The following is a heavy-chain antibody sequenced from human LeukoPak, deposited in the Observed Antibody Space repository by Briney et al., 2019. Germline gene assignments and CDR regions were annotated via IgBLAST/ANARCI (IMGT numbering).Heavy chain of an antibody. J-gene: IGHJ5*02. CDR2: IWFDGSKT. V-gene: IGHV3-33*01. Sequence: PGRSLRLSCAASGFTFSSYGMHWVRQAPGKGLEWVAVIWFDGSKTDYADSVKGRFTISRDNSKNTLYLQMNSLRAEDTAVYYCARLIGYSFGWFDPWGQGTLVTVSS. CDR3: ARLIGYSFGWFDP. D-gene: IGHD5-18*01. CDR1: GFTFSSYG.